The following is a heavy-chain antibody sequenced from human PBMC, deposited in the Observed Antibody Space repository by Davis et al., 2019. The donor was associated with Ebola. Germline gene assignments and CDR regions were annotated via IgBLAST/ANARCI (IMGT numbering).Heavy chain of an antibody. J-gene: IGHJ4*02. CDR2: IDPSDSYT. CDR3: ARRRYQLSTASWDYFDY. V-gene: IGHV5-10-1*01. Sequence: GESLKISCQGSGYSFTSYWISWVRQMPGKGLEWMGRIDPSDSYTNYSPSFQGHVTISADKSISTAYLQWSSLKASDTAMYYCARRRYQLSTASWDYFDYWGQGTLVTVSS. D-gene: IGHD2-2*01. CDR1: GYSFTSYW.